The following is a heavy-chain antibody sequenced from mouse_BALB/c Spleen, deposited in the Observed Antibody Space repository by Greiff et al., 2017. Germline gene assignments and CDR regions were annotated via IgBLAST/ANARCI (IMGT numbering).Heavy chain of an antibody. J-gene: IGHJ4*01. CDR1: GYNFTSYW. V-gene: IGHV1-55*01. Sequence: QVQLKQPGAELVKPGTSVKLSCKASGYNFTSYWINWVKLRPGQGLEWIGDIYPGSGSTNYNEKFKSKATLTVDTSSSTAYMQLSSLASEDSALYYCARPYGSSWGYAMDYWGQGTSVTVSS. D-gene: IGHD1-1*01. CDR3: ARPYGSSWGYAMDY. CDR2: IYPGSGST.